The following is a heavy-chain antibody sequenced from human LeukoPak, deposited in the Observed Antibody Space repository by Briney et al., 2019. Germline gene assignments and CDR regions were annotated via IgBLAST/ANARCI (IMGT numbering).Heavy chain of an antibody. J-gene: IGHJ4*02. D-gene: IGHD5-12*01. CDR1: GYTFTSYY. V-gene: IGHV1-2*02. Sequence: ASVKVSCKASGYTFTSYYIHWMRQAPGQGLEWVGWINPNSGGSHYARRFQGRVTMTSDTSINTGYMALTSLTTDDTAVYYCARGPRYGESGYDLGPYWGQGTLVTVSS. CDR3: ARGPRYGESGYDLGPY. CDR2: INPNSGGS.